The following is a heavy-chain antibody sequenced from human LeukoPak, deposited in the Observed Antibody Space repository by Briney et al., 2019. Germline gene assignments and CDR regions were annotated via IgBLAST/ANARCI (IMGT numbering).Heavy chain of an antibody. D-gene: IGHD2-21*02. CDR2: IYYSGST. Sequence: SETLSLTCTVSGGSISSFSYYWGWIRQPPGRGLEWIGTIYYSGSTYYNPSLKSRVTISTDTSKNQFSLNLRSVTAADTAVYYCARVRGDSPYSFDYWGQGTLVTVSS. J-gene: IGHJ4*02. CDR1: GGSISSFSYY. V-gene: IGHV4-39*07. CDR3: ARVRGDSPYSFDY.